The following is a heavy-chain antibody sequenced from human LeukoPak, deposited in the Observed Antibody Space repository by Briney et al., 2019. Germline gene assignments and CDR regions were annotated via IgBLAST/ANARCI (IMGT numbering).Heavy chain of an antibody. CDR2: ISSSSTI. J-gene: IGHJ4*02. Sequence: GGSLRLSCAASGFTFSSYSMNWVRQAPGKGLEWVSYISSSSTIYYADSVKGRFTISRDNVKNSVYLQMNSLRDEDTAVYYCARGNALIGYDYWGQGTLVTVSS. CDR1: GFTFSSYS. D-gene: IGHD2-8*01. CDR3: ARGNALIGYDY. V-gene: IGHV3-48*02.